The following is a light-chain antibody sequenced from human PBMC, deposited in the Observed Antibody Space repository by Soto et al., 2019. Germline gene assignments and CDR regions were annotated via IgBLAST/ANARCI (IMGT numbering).Light chain of an antibody. CDR1: SSDVGSYNL. V-gene: IGLV2-23*02. Sequence: QSALTQPASVSGSPGQSITISCPGTSSDVGSYNLVSWYQQHPGKAPKLMIYEVSKRPSGVSNRFSGSKSGNTASLTISGLQADDEADYYFCSYAGSRVVFGGGTNLTVL. J-gene: IGLJ2*01. CDR3: CSYAGSRVV. CDR2: EVS.